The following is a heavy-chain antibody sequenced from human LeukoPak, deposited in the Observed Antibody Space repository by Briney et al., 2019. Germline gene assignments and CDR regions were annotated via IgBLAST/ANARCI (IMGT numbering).Heavy chain of an antibody. D-gene: IGHD1-26*01. CDR3: ARGGVYSGSFLLYFDY. CDR2: MYYSGST. V-gene: IGHV4-59*01. CDR1: GVSISSYY. J-gene: IGHJ4*02. Sequence: KPSETLSLTCTVSGVSISSYYWSWIRQPPGKGLEWIGYMYYSGSTNYSPSLKSRVTISVDTSKNQFSLKLSSVTAADTAVYYCARGGVYSGSFLLYFDYWGQGTLVTVSS.